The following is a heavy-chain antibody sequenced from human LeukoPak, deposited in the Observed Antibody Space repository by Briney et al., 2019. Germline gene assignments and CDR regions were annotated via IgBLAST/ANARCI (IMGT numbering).Heavy chain of an antibody. CDR3: ATYSSGMAYDYFDY. D-gene: IGHD3-10*01. Sequence: ASVKVSCKASGYTFTGYFMHWVRQMPGKRLEWMGIIYPGDSDTRYSPSFQGQVTISADKSINTAYLQWSSLKASDTAMYYCATYSSGMAYDYFDYWGQGTLVTVSS. CDR1: GYTFTGYF. J-gene: IGHJ4*02. CDR2: IYPGDSDT. V-gene: IGHV5-51*01.